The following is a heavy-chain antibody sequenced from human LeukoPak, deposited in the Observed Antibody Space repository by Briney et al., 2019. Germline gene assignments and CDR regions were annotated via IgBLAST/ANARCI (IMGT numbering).Heavy chain of an antibody. J-gene: IGHJ4*02. CDR3: ARDLEGSGPSDTFEY. CDR2: IYYSGGT. CDR1: GGSISSYY. Sequence: SETLSLTCTVSGGSISSYYWSWIRQPPGKGLEWIGYIYYSGGTNYNPSLKSRVTISVDTSKNQFSLKLSSVTAADTAVYYCARDLEGSGPSDTFEYWGQGTLVTVSS. D-gene: IGHD6-19*01. V-gene: IGHV4-59*12.